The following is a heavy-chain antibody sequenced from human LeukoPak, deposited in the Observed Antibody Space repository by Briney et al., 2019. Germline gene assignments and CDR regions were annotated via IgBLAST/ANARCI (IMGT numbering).Heavy chain of an antibody. D-gene: IGHD4-17*01. Sequence: GGSLRLSCAASGFTFSSYAMHWVRQAPGKGLEWVAVISYDGSNKYYADSVKGRFTISRDNSKNPLYLQMNGLRAEDTAVFYCERITTTVIAIDGWRQGTLVTVSA. CDR1: GFTFSSYA. V-gene: IGHV3-30*04. CDR3: ERITTTVIAIDG. J-gene: IGHJ4*02. CDR2: ISYDGSNK.